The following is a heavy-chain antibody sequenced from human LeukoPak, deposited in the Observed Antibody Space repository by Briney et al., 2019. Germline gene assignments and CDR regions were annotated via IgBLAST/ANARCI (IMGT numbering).Heavy chain of an antibody. CDR3: ARGITMVRGAKKIYYYYMDV. J-gene: IGHJ6*03. CDR2: MNPNSGNT. CDR1: GYTFTSYD. Sequence: GASVKVSCKASGYTFTSYDINWVRQATGQGLEWMGWMNPNSGNTGYAQKFQGRVTMTRNTSISTAYMELSSLRSEDTAVYYCARGITMVRGAKKIYYYYMDVWGKGTTVTVSS. V-gene: IGHV1-8*01. D-gene: IGHD3-10*01.